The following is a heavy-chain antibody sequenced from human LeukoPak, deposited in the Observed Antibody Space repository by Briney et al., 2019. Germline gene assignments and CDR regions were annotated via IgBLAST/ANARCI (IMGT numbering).Heavy chain of an antibody. CDR2: IYYTGTT. Sequence: SETLSLTCTVSGGSISSYYWSWLRQPPGKGLVWLAYIYYTGTTNYNPSLKSRVTISVDTSKNQLSLKLNSVTAADTAVYYCARHYSSGTYPLDSWGQGTLVTVSS. V-gene: IGHV4-59*01. CDR3: ARHYSSGTYPLDS. D-gene: IGHD3-10*01. CDR1: GGSISSYY. J-gene: IGHJ4*02.